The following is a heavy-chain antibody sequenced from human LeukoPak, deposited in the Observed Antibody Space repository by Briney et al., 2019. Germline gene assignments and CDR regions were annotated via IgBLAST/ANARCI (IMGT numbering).Heavy chain of an antibody. D-gene: IGHD3-9*01. CDR3: ARHGTTILTGHYYYMDV. CDR1: GYSFTSYW. V-gene: IGHV5-51*01. J-gene: IGHJ6*03. Sequence: GESLKISCKGSGYSFTSYWIGWVRQMPGKGLEWMGIIYPGDSDTRYSPSFQGQVTISADKSISTAYLQWSSLKASDTAMYYCARHGTTILTGHYYYMDVWGKGTTVTVSS. CDR2: IYPGDSDT.